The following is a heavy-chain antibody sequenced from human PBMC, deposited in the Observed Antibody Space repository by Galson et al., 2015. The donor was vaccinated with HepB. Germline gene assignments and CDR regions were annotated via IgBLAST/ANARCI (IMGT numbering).Heavy chain of an antibody. CDR2: INGGNGDT. D-gene: IGHD2-8*02. J-gene: IGHJ4*02. V-gene: IGHV1-3*01. Sequence: SVKVSCKASGYSFTKYGIHWVRQAPGQRLEWMGWINGGNGDTKYSRKFQGRVTITRDTSATTVYMEVSDLRSEDTAVYYCGRDWSLVEVTPGYWGQGTLVTVSS. CDR3: GRDWSLVEVTPGY. CDR1: GYSFTKYG.